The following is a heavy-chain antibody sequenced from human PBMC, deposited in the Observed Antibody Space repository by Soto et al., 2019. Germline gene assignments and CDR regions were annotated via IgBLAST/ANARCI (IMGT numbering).Heavy chain of an antibody. CDR2: ISYDGSNK. V-gene: IGHV3-30*18. D-gene: IGHD6-13*01. CDR1: GFTFSSYG. CDR3: AKVGAAGTVGY. J-gene: IGHJ4*02. Sequence: QVQLVESGGGVVQPGRSLRLSCAASGFTFSSYGMHWVRQAPGKGLEWVAVISYDGSNKYYADSVKGRFTISRDNSKNALYLQMNSLRAEDRAVYYCAKVGAAGTVGYWGQGTLVTVSS.